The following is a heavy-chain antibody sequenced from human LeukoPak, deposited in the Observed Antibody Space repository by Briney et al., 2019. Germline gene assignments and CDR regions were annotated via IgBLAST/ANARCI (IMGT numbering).Heavy chain of an antibody. CDR2: IIPIFGTA. CDR3: ASLSDFCSGHYYYYYMDV. J-gene: IGHJ6*03. CDR1: GGTFSSYA. Sequence: SVKVSCKASGGTFSSYAISWVRQAPGQGLEWMGGIIPIFGTANYAQKFQGRVTITTDESTSTAYMELSSLRSEDTAVYYCASLSDFCSGHYYYYYMDVWGKGTTVTVSS. D-gene: IGHD3-3*01. V-gene: IGHV1-69*05.